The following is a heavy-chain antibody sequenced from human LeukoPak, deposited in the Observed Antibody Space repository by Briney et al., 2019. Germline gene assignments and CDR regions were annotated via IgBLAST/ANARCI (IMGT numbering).Heavy chain of an antibody. D-gene: IGHD2-2*02. CDR2: IHYSGST. CDR3: ARALQPYCSSTSCYMGNWFDP. CDR1: GGSISSSSYY. Sequence: SETLSLTCTVSGGSISSSSYYWGWIRQPPGKGLEWIGSIHYSGSTYYNPSLKSRVTISVDTSKNQFSLKLSSVTAADTAVYYCARALQPYCSSTSCYMGNWFDPWGQGTLVTVSS. J-gene: IGHJ5*02. V-gene: IGHV4-39*07.